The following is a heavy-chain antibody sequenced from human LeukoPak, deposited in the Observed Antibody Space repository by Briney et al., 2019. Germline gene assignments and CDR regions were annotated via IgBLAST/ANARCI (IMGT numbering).Heavy chain of an antibody. CDR2: ISSSSSYI. V-gene: IGHV3-21*01. CDR1: GFTFSSYG. J-gene: IGHJ4*02. D-gene: IGHD5-24*01. CDR3: ARDLGDGYKGPIDY. Sequence: PGGSLRLSCAASGFTFSSYGMHWVRQAPGKGLEWVSSISSSSSYIYYADSVKGRFTISRDNAKNSLYLQMNSLRAEDTAVYYCARDLGDGYKGPIDYWGQGTLVTVSS.